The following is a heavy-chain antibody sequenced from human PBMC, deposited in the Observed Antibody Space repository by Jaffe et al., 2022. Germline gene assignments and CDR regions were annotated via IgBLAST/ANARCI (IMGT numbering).Heavy chain of an antibody. Sequence: EVQLVESGGGLVQPGGSLRLSCAASGFTVSSNYMSWVRQAPGKGLEWVSVIYSGGSTYYADSVKGRFTISRDNSKNTLYLQMNSLRAEDTAVYYCARAAKGGAVAGTSGYFQHWGQGTLVTVSS. CDR3: ARAAKGGAVAGTSGYFQH. J-gene: IGHJ1*01. CDR2: IYSGGST. V-gene: IGHV3-66*02. D-gene: IGHD6-19*01. CDR1: GFTVSSNY.